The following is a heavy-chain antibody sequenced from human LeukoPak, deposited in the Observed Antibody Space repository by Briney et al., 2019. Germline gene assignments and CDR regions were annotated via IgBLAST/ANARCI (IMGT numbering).Heavy chain of an antibody. V-gene: IGHV4-4*07. CDR1: GGSISSYY. CDR2: IYASGCT. Sequence: SETLSLTCTVSGGSISSYYWSWIRQPAGKGLEWIGRIYASGCTNYNPSLKSRVTISVDTSKNQFSLKLSAVTAADTAVYYCARDGYYYGSGTDYWGQGTLVTVSS. D-gene: IGHD3-10*01. J-gene: IGHJ4*02. CDR3: ARDGYYYGSGTDY.